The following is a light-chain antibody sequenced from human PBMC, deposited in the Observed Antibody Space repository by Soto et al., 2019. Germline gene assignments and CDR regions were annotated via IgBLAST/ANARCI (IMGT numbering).Light chain of an antibody. Sequence: ELVLTQSTGTLSLSPGEGAILSCSASQSVGDTYVAWYQQKPGQAPRLLIYAASLRATGIPARFSGGGSRTDFTLTISRLEPEDFGVYFCQQYAGSPRTCGQGPKVDIK. V-gene: IGKV3-20*01. CDR1: QSVGDTY. CDR2: AAS. J-gene: IGKJ1*01. CDR3: QQYAGSPRT.